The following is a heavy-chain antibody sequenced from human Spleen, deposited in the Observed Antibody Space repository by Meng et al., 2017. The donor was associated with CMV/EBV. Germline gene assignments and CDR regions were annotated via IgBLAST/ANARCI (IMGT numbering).Heavy chain of an antibody. D-gene: IGHD6-13*01. V-gene: IGHV4-61*01. J-gene: IGHJ4*02. CDR1: GLSLNPSPTS. Sequence: LSLTCTVSGLSLNPSPTSSNALLPPHRTTLSSLHSLYYSGRPTSNPSLKSRVTISVDTSKNQFSLKLSSVTAADTAVYYCARLAADDYWGQGTLVTVSS. CDR3: ARLAADDY. CDR2: LYYSGRP.